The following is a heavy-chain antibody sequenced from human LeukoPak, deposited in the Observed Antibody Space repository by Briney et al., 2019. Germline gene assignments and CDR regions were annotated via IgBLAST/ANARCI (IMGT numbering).Heavy chain of an antibody. CDR2: ISYDGSNK. CDR3: ARPSSGQWRNGYYFDY. Sequence: GGSLRLSCAASGFTFSSSAMHWVRQAPGKGLEWVAVISYDGSNKYYADSVKGRFTISRDNSKNTLYLQVDSLRPDDTSVYHCARPSSGQWRNGYYFDYWGQGTLVTVSS. CDR1: GFTFSSSA. D-gene: IGHD6-19*01. V-gene: IGHV3-30-3*01. J-gene: IGHJ4*02.